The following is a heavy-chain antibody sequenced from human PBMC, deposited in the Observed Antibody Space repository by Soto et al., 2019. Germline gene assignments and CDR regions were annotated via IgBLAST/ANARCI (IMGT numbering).Heavy chain of an antibody. CDR2: ISGGGGST. CDR1: GFSFSVFA. CDR3: AKDLRYSSSWYSLGS. Sequence: EVQLLESGGALAQPGESLRLSCVGSGFSFSVFAMSWVRQAPGKGLEWVSAISGGGGSTFFADSVRGRFSISRDNSRDTVYLHMDNLSVEDTALYYCAKDLRYSSSWYSLGSWGQGTLVTVSS. D-gene: IGHD6-13*01. J-gene: IGHJ4*02. V-gene: IGHV3-23*01.